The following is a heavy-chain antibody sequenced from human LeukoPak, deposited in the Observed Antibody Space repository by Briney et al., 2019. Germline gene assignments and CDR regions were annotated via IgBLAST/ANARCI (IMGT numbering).Heavy chain of an antibody. V-gene: IGHV4-59*08. CDR1: GGSISSYY. CDR3: TRHDAVPVIGHGMGV. D-gene: IGHD3-16*02. Sequence: PSETLSLTCTVSGGSISSYYWSWIRQPPGKGLEWLGHIYYTGITNYKPSLESRVTISVDTSKNQFSLKLNSATAADTAVYYCTRHDAVPVIGHGMGVWGQGTTVTVSS. CDR2: IYYTGIT. J-gene: IGHJ6*02.